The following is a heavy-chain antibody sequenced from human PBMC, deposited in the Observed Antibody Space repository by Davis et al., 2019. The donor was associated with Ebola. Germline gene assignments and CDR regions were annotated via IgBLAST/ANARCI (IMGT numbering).Heavy chain of an antibody. CDR1: GYSFSNYW. V-gene: IGHV5-51*01. CDR2: IYPGDSDT. CDR3: ARQESLYGSSDY. D-gene: IGHD2/OR15-2a*01. J-gene: IGHJ4*02. Sequence: GESLKISCKGSGYSFSNYWIGWVRQMPGRGLEWMGIIYPGDSDTRYSPSFRGQVTISADKSFSTAYLQWSGLKASDTAMYYCARQESLYGSSDYWGQGTLVTVSS.